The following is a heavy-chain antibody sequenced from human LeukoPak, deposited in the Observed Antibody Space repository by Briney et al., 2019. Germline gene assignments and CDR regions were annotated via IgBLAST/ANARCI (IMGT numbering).Heavy chain of an antibody. CDR3: ARAPKGGWPTDY. Sequence: ASVKVSCKASGYTFTGCYMHWVRQAPGQGLEWMGWINPNSGGTNYAQKFQGRVTMTRDTSISTAYMELSRLRSDDTAVYYCARAPKGGWPTDYWGQGTLVTVSS. CDR1: GYTFTGCY. CDR2: INPNSGGT. J-gene: IGHJ4*02. V-gene: IGHV1-2*02. D-gene: IGHD6-19*01.